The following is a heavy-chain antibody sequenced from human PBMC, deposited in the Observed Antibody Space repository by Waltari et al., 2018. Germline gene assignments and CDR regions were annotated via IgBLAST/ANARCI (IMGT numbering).Heavy chain of an antibody. CDR2: IDPSDSYT. CDR1: EFNLPNYW. V-gene: IGHV5-10-1*03. CDR3: ARGATVDDYYGLDV. D-gene: IGHD1-26*01. J-gene: IGHJ6*02. Sequence: EVQLVQSGAEVKKPGESLKISCKAFEFNLPNYWITWVRQMPGKGLEWMGRIDPSDSYTNYRPSFEGHVTISADKSISTAYLQWGSLEASDTAIYYCARGATVDDYYGLDVWGQGTTLTVSS.